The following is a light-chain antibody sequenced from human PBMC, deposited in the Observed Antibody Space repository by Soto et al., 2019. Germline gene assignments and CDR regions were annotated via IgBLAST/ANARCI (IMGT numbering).Light chain of an antibody. Sequence: SVLTQPPSASGTPGQRVTISCSGSSSNIGSYTVNWYQQLPGTAPKLLIYSDNQRPSGVPDRFSGSKSGTSASLAISGLQSEDEADYYCAAWDDSLNGLFGGGTQLTVL. J-gene: IGLJ2*01. CDR2: SDN. V-gene: IGLV1-44*01. CDR3: AAWDDSLNGL. CDR1: SSNIGSYT.